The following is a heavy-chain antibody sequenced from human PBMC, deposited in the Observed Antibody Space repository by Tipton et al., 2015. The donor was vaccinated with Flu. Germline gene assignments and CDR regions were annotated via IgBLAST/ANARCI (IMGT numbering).Heavy chain of an antibody. Sequence: TLSLTCTVSGGSLSSYFWSWIRQPAGKGLEWIGRMYITGSTNYNPSLKSRVAMSLDTSKNQFSLQLSSVTAADTAMYYCARDFHPTSNWFDPWGQGTLVTVSS. V-gene: IGHV4-4*07. CDR3: ARDFHPTSNWFDP. CDR1: GGSLSSYF. J-gene: IGHJ5*02. CDR2: MYITGST.